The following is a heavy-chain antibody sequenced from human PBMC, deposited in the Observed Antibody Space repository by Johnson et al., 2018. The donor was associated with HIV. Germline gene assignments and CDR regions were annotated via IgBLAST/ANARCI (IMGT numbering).Heavy chain of an antibody. V-gene: IGHV3-23*04. CDR1: GFTFSTYA. J-gene: IGHJ3*02. D-gene: IGHD3-22*01. CDR3: AKDTGAYYDSSGRKSGFDI. CDR2: ISGGGGST. Sequence: EVQLVESGGGLVQPGGSLRLSCAASGFTFSTYAMSWVRQAPGRGLEWVSAISGGGGSTYYADSVKGRFTISRDNSKNTLYLEMNSLRAEDTAVYYCAKDTGAYYDSSGRKSGFDIWGQGTMVTVSS.